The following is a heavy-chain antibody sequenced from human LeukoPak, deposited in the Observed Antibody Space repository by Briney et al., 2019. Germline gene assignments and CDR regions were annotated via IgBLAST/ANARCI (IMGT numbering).Heavy chain of an antibody. D-gene: IGHD2-2*01. CDR1: GGSFSGYY. CDR2: INHSGST. V-gene: IGHV4-34*01. CDR3: ARGRVVPAAIVDAFDI. Sequence: SETLSLTCAVYGGSFSGYYWSWIRQPPGKGLEWIGEINHSGSTNYNPSLKSRVTISVDTSKNQFSLKLSSVTAADTAVYYCARGRVVPAAIVDAFDIWGQGTMVTVSS. J-gene: IGHJ3*02.